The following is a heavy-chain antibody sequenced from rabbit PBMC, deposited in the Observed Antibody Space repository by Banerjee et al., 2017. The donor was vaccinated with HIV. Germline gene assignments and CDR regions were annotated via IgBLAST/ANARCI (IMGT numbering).Heavy chain of an antibody. D-gene: IGHD1-1*01. Sequence: QSLEESGGGLVKPGASLTLTCTASGFTLSSYWMYWVRQAPGKGLEWIACIYAGSSGNTAYASWAKGRFTISKTSSTTVTLQMTSLTAADTATYFCARVGGSGDYNLWGPGTLVTVS. V-gene: IGHV1S40*01. CDR3: ARVGGSGDYNL. CDR1: GFTLSSYW. J-gene: IGHJ4*01. CDR2: IYAGSSGNT.